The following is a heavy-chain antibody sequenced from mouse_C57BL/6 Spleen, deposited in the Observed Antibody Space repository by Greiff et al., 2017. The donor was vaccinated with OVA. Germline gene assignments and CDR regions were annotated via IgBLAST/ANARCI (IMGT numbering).Heavy chain of an antibody. V-gene: IGHV6-3*01. J-gene: IGHJ2*01. D-gene: IGHD2-2*01. CDR3: TEGLPDYCDY. CDR1: GFTFSNYW. CDR2: IRLKSDNNAT. Sequence: EVQLQESGGGLVQPGGSMKLSCVASGFTFSNYWMNWVRQSPEKGLEWVAQIRLKSDNNATHYAESVKGRFTISRDDSKSSVYLQMNNLRAEDTVIYYCTEGLPDYCDYWGQGTTLTVSS.